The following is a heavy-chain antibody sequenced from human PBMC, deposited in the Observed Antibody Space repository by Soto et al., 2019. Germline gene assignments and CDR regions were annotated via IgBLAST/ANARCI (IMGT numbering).Heavy chain of an antibody. CDR2: ISGSGGST. Sequence: EVQLLESGGGLVQPGGSLRLSCAASGFTFSSYAMSWVRQAPGKGLEWVSAISGSGGSTYYAGSVKGRLTISSDNYKNTLYLQMNSPRAEDTAVYYCAKYPPRTGMIVVYWGQGTLVTVSS. J-gene: IGHJ4*02. D-gene: IGHD3-22*01. V-gene: IGHV3-23*01. CDR3: AKYPPRTGMIVVY. CDR1: GFTFSSYA.